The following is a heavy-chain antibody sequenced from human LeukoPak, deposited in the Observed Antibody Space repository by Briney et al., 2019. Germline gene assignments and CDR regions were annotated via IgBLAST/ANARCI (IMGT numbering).Heavy chain of an antibody. V-gene: IGHV3-69-1*02. CDR1: GFTFSNAW. CDR2: ISSSSSSTI. D-gene: IGHD3-10*01. Sequence: GGSLRLSCAASGFTFSNAWMSWVRQAPGKGLEWVSSISSSSSSTIYYADSVKGRFTISRDNAKNSLYLQMNSLRAEDTAVYYCAREDYYYVVWGQGTLVTVSS. J-gene: IGHJ4*02. CDR3: AREDYYYVV.